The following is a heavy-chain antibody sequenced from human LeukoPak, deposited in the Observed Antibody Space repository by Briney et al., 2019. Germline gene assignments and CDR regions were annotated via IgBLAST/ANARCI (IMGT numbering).Heavy chain of an antibody. CDR3: ARVPLNCGGDCSPFDY. D-gene: IGHD2-21*02. J-gene: IGHJ4*02. CDR1: GYSISSGYY. Sequence: PSETLSLTCAASGYSISSGYYWGWIRQPPGKGLEWIGSIYQSGSTYYDPSLKSRVTISVDTSKNQFSLKLSSVTAADTAVYYCARVPLNCGGDCSPFDYWGQGTLVTVSS. V-gene: IGHV4-38-2*01. CDR2: IYQSGST.